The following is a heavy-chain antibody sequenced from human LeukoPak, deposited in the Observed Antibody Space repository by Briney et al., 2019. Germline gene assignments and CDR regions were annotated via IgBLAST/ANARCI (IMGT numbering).Heavy chain of an antibody. CDR3: AREGIVRTYDQ. V-gene: IGHV4-59*12. Sequence: SETLSLTCTVSGDSISSYYWYWFRQPPGKELEWIACIYYSGITHYNPPLKSRVTISLHTSKSQSSLRLSSVPAADTAVYYCAREGIVRTYDQWGQGTLVTVSS. J-gene: IGHJ4*02. D-gene: IGHD2/OR15-2a*01. CDR1: GDSISSYY. CDR2: IYYSGIT.